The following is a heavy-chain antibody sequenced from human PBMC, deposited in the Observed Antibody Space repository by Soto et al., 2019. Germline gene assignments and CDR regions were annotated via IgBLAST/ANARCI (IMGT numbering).Heavy chain of an antibody. CDR2: IDPSDSYT. D-gene: IGHD3-3*02. J-gene: IGHJ6*02. Sequence: PGESLKISCKGSGYSFTSYWISWVRQMPGKGLEWMGRIDPSDSYTNYSPSFQGHVTISADKSISTAYLQWSSLKASDTAMYYCASRGAISSPYYYYYGMDVWGQGTTVTVS. CDR3: ASRGAISSPYYYYYGMDV. V-gene: IGHV5-10-1*01. CDR1: GYSFTSYW.